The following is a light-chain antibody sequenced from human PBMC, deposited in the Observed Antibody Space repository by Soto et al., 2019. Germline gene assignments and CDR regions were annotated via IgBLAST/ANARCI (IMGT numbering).Light chain of an antibody. Sequence: QSALTQPPSASGTPGQRVTISCSGSSSNIGSNTVNWYQQLPGTAPKLLIYSNNVRPSGVPDRFSASISGTSASLAISGLQSEDEADYFCAAWDDSLDGRVVFGGGTKLTVL. J-gene: IGLJ2*01. V-gene: IGLV1-44*01. CDR2: SNN. CDR3: AAWDDSLDGRVV. CDR1: SSNIGSNT.